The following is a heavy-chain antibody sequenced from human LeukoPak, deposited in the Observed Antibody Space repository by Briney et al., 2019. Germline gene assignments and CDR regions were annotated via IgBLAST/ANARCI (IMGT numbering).Heavy chain of an antibody. D-gene: IGHD1-1*01. Sequence: SETLSLTCAVSGGSISGGGYSWSWIRQPPGKGLEWIRYIFHTGSTYYNPSLKSRVTISLDRSKSQFSLNLNSVTAADTAVYYCTRQLEEGYFDYWGQGTLVTVSS. V-gene: IGHV4-30-2*01. CDR2: IFHTGST. CDR1: GGSISGGGYS. J-gene: IGHJ4*02. CDR3: TRQLEEGYFDY.